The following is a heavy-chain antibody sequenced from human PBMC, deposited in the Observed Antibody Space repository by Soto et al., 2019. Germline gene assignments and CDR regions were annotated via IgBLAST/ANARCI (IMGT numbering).Heavy chain of an antibody. CDR1: GGSLSGHS. Sequence: SETLSLTCAVYGGSLSGHSWTWTRQSPGKGLEWIGDINHSGRVNYSPSLKSRVTISLDTSKNQFSLTLSAVTAADTAMYYCSTRAYDTNGYYRFDPWGQGTLVTVSS. V-gene: IGHV4-34*01. D-gene: IGHD3-22*01. J-gene: IGHJ5*01. CDR3: STRAYDTNGYYRFDP. CDR2: INHSGRV.